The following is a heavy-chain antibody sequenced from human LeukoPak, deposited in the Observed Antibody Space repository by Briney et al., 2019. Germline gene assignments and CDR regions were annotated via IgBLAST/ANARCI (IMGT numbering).Heavy chain of an antibody. CDR3: ARGQHHYGESSGDY. CDR2: MNPNSGNT. Sequence: ASVKVSCKASGYTFTSYDINWVRQATGQGLEWMGWMNPNSGNTGYAQKFQGRVTITRNTSLSTAYMELSSLRSEDTAVYYCARGQHHYGESSGDYWGQGTLVTVSS. CDR1: GYTFTSYD. V-gene: IGHV1-8*03. J-gene: IGHJ4*02. D-gene: IGHD4-17*01.